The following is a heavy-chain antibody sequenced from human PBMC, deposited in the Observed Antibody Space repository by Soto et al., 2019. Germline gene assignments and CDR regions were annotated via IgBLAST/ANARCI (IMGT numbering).Heavy chain of an antibody. Sequence: GGSLRLSCAASGFTFSSYSMNWVRQAPGKGLEWVSYISSSSSTIYYADSVKGRFTISRDNAKNSLYLQMNSLRDEDTAVYYCARGEAVVVVAATLNFFDPWGQGTLVTGS. J-gene: IGHJ5*02. CDR1: GFTFSSYS. D-gene: IGHD2-15*01. V-gene: IGHV3-48*02. CDR3: ARGEAVVVVAATLNFFDP. CDR2: ISSSSSTI.